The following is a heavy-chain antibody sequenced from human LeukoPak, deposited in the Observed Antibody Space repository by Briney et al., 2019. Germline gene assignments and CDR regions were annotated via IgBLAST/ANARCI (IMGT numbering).Heavy chain of an antibody. D-gene: IGHD3-16*01. CDR2: ISSSSSYI. V-gene: IGHV3-21*01. CDR3: ATTGDMITFGGVTGDADY. Sequence: GGSLRLSCAASGFTFSSYSMNWVRQAPGKGLEWVSSISSSSSYIYYADSVKGRFTISRGNAKNSLYLQMNSLRAEDTAVYYCATTGDMITFGGVTGDADYWGQGTLVTVSS. CDR1: GFTFSSYS. J-gene: IGHJ4*02.